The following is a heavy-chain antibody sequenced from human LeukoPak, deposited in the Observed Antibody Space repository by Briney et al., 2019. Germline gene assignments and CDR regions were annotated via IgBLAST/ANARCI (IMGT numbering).Heavy chain of an antibody. D-gene: IGHD3-22*01. CDR2: IYPGDSDT. J-gene: IGHJ4*02. V-gene: IGHV5-51*01. Sequence: GESLKISCKGSGYSFTSYWSAWLRQMPGKGLEWMGIIYPGDSDTRYSPSFQGQVTISADKSISTAYLQWSSLQASDTAMYYCARSSNYYDSSGYPFDYWGQGTLVTVSS. CDR3: ARSSNYYDSSGYPFDY. CDR1: GYSFTSYW.